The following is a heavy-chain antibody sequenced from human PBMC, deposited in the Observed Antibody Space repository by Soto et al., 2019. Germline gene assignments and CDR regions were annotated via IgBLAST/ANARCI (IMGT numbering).Heavy chain of an antibody. Sequence: SVKVSCEASGCGFSIYAMSWVRQAPGQGLEWMGGIIPIFGTANYAQKFQGRVTITADKSTSTAYMELSSLRSEDTAVYYCARDSLPVAAAPYGMDVWGQGTTVTVSS. CDR3: ARDSLPVAAAPYGMDV. CDR2: IIPIFGTA. CDR1: GCGFSIYA. D-gene: IGHD6-13*01. J-gene: IGHJ6*02. V-gene: IGHV1-69*06.